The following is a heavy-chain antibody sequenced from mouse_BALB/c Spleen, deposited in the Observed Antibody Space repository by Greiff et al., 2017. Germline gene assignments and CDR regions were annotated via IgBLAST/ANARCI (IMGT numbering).Heavy chain of an antibody. J-gene: IGHJ4*01. CDR3: ARGTSYYGNAGYAMDY. CDR1: GYTFTTYP. CDR2: FHPYNDDT. D-gene: IGHD2-10*01. Sequence: QVQLQQSGAELVKPGASVKMSCKAFGYTFTTYPIEWMKQNHGKSLEWIGNFHPYNDDTKYNEKFKGKAKLTVEKSSSTVYLELSRLTSDDSAVYYCARGTSYYGNAGYAMDYWGQGTSVTVSS. V-gene: IGHV1-47*01.